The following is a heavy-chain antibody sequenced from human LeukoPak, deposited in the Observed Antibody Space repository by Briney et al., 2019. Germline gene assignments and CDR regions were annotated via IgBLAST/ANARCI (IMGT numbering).Heavy chain of an antibody. CDR2: IYYSGST. CDR3: ASRDSSGWYGAEYFQH. D-gene: IGHD6-19*01. CDR1: GGSISSSSYY. V-gene: IGHV4-39*01. J-gene: IGHJ1*01. Sequence: SETLSLTCTVSGGSISSSSYYWGWIRQPPGKGLEWIGSIYYSGSTYYNPSLKSRVTISVDTSKNQFSLKLSSVTAADTAVYYCASRDSSGWYGAEYFQHWGQGTLVTVSS.